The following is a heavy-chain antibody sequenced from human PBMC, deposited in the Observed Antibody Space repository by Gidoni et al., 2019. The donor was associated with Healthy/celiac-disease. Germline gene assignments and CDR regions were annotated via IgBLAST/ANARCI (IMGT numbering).Heavy chain of an antibody. CDR3: AKAVAVAGNGPVLDY. CDR1: GSTLSSYG. J-gene: IGHJ4*02. V-gene: IGHV3-30*18. Sequence: QVQLVESGGGVVQPGRSLRLACAASGSTLSSYGMHWVRQAPGKGLEGVAVISYDRSNKYYADSVKGRFTISRDNSKNTLSLQMNSLSAEDTAVYYCAKAVAVAGNGPVLDYWGQGTLVTVSS. D-gene: IGHD6-19*01. CDR2: ISYDRSNK.